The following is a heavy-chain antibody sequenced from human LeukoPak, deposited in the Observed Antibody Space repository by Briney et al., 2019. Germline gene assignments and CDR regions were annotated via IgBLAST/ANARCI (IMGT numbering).Heavy chain of an antibody. Sequence: ASVKVSCKATGYTFNDYYMHWLRPAPGQGLEWMGWINPNSGGTDYAQKFQGRVTMTRDTSISTAYMELSRLSSDDTAVYYCSRLGQYDFWNGDYWGQGTLVTVSS. CDR2: INPNSGGT. CDR3: SRLGQYDFWNGDY. J-gene: IGHJ4*02. CDR1: GYTFNDYY. D-gene: IGHD3-3*01. V-gene: IGHV1-2*02.